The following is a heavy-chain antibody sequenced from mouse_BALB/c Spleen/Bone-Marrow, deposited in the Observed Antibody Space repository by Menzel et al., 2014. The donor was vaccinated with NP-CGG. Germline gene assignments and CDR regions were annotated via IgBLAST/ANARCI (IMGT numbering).Heavy chain of an antibody. Sequence: VQLKESGGGLVKPGGSLKLSCAASGFTFSSYTMSWVRQTPEKRLEWVATISSGGGNTYYPDSVKGRFTISRDNAKNNLFLQMSSLRSEDTALYYCAKYMITTSYFDYWGQGTTLTGSS. J-gene: IGHJ2*01. CDR1: GFTFSSYT. CDR3: AKYMITTSYFDY. V-gene: IGHV5-9*03. D-gene: IGHD2-4*01. CDR2: ISSGGGNT.